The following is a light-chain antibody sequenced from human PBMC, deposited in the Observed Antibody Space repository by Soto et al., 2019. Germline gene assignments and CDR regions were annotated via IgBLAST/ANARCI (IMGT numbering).Light chain of an antibody. Sequence: QSVLTQPASVSGSPGQSITISCTGTSSDVGGYKYVSWYQQHPGKAPKLMIYEVTNRPSGVSNRFSGSKSGNTASLTISGLQAEDEADYYCSSYTGSRTYAFGTGTKVTVL. CDR3: SSYTGSRTYA. CDR1: SSDVGGYKY. J-gene: IGLJ1*01. V-gene: IGLV2-14*01. CDR2: EVT.